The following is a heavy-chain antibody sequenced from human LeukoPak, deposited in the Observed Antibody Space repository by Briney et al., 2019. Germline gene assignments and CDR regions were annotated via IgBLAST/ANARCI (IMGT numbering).Heavy chain of an antibody. CDR1: GFTFSSYA. CDR3: ARDGEHVLAHDY. Sequence: PGGSLRLSCAASGFTFSSYAMSWVRQAPGKGLEWVSIIHRDGSTYYADSVKGRFTTSRDNSKNTLYIQMNSLRAEDTGVYYCARDGEHVLAHDYWGQGTLVTVSS. CDR2: IHRDGST. D-gene: IGHD2-15*01. J-gene: IGHJ4*02. V-gene: IGHV3-66*01.